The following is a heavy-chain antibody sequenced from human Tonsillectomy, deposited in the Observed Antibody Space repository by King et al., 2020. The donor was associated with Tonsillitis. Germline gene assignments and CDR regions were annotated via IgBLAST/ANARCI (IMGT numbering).Heavy chain of an antibody. CDR1: GFPFNSSA. CDR3: AKGRGSSWEEPGDD. CDR2: IRGSGDNT. D-gene: IGHD6-13*01. V-gene: IGHV3-23*04. Sequence: VQLVESGGGLVPPGGSLSLSCAASGFPFNSSAMSWVRQAPGKGLQWVSTIRGSGDNTYYADSVKSRFTISRDNSKNTVDLQMNSVRAEDTAGEYGAKGRGSSWEEPGDDWGQGTRGTGSA. J-gene: IGHJ4*02.